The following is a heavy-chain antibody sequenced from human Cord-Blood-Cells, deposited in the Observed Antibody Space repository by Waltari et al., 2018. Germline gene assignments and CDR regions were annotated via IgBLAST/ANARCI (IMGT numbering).Heavy chain of an antibody. V-gene: IGHV4-34*01. J-gene: IGHJ4*02. D-gene: IGHD5-12*01. Sequence: QVQLQQWGAGLLKPSETLSLTCAVYGGSFSGYYWSWIRQPPGKGLEWLGEINHSGSTNYNPSLKSRVTISVDTSKNQFSLKLSSVTAADTAVYYCASLRGYSGYDYGFDYWGQGTLVTVSS. CDR3: ASLRGYSGYDYGFDY. CDR1: GGSFSGYY. CDR2: INHSGST.